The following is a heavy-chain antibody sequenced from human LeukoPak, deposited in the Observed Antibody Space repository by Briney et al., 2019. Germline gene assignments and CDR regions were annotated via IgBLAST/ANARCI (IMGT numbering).Heavy chain of an antibody. CDR2: ISATGGST. CDR3: ATGGDRSSLGEYYYYSMDV. J-gene: IGHJ6*02. D-gene: IGHD6-6*01. V-gene: IGHV3-64*01. Sequence: GGSLRLSCAASGFTFSRYALHWVRQAPGKGLEYVSGISATGGSTYYANSVKGRFTISRDNSKNTLYLRMGSLRDEDMGVYYCATGGDRSSLGEYYYYSMDVWGQGTTVTVSS. CDR1: GFTFSRYA.